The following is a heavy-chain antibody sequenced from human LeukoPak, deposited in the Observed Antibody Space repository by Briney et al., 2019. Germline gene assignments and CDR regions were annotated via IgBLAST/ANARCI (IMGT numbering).Heavy chain of an antibody. Sequence: SETLSLTCAVYGGSFSGYYWSWIRQPPGKGLEWIGEINHSGSTNYNPSLKSRVTISVDTSKNQFSLKLSSVTAADTAVYYCARGYYDSSGYLLNYWGQGTLVTVSS. V-gene: IGHV4-34*01. CDR3: ARGYYDSSGYLLNY. CDR2: INHSGST. D-gene: IGHD3-22*01. CDR1: GGSFSGYY. J-gene: IGHJ4*02.